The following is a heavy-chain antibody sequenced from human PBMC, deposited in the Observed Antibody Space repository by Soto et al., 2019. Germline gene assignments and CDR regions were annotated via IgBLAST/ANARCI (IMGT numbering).Heavy chain of an antibody. CDR2: ISGSGSYI. V-gene: IGHV3-21*01. Sequence: PGGSLRLSCAASGFTFSSYAMSWVRQAPGKGLEWVSAISGSGSYIYYADSVKGRFTISRDNAKNSLYLQMNSLRAEDTAVYYCARGVAMGRDFDYWGQGTLVTVSS. J-gene: IGHJ4*02. CDR3: ARGVAMGRDFDY. CDR1: GFTFSSYA. D-gene: IGHD6-19*01.